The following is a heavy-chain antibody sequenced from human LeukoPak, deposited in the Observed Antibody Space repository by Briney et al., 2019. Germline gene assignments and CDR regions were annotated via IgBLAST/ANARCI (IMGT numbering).Heavy chain of an antibody. V-gene: IGHV3-23*01. D-gene: IGHD3-9*01. CDR3: AKWGDYDVLTGYYDSDY. J-gene: IGHJ4*02. CDR2: VSGRDTST. Sequence: GGSLRLSCAASGFTFSNYAMSWVRQAPGKGLEWVSAVSGRDTSTYYADSVKGRFTISRDNSKITLYLQMNSLRAEDTAIYYCAKWGDYDVLTGYYDSDYWGQGTLVTVSS. CDR1: GFTFSNYA.